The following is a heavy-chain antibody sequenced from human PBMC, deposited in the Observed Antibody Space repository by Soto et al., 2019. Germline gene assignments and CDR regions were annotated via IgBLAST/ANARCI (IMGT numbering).Heavy chain of an antibody. Sequence: ASVKVSCKASGYTFTSYGISWVRQAPGQGLEWMGWISAYNGNTNYAQKLQGRVTMTTDTSTSTAYMELRSLRSDDTAVCYCARNSMAIYYDSSGYPFDYWGQGTLVTVSS. CDR2: ISAYNGNT. CDR1: GYTFTSYG. D-gene: IGHD3-22*01. J-gene: IGHJ4*02. V-gene: IGHV1-18*04. CDR3: ARNSMAIYYDSSGYPFDY.